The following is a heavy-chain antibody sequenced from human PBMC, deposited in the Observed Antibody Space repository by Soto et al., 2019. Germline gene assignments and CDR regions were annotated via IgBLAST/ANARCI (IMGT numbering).Heavy chain of an antibody. J-gene: IGHJ4*02. V-gene: IGHV3-30*18. CDR1: GFTFSNYG. CDR2: ISNDGSKT. CDR3: AKRSELYYFDH. Sequence: GGSLRLSCAASGFTFSNYGIHWVRQAPGKGLEWVAVISNDGSKTYYADSVKGRFTISRDNSKNTLYLQMDSLRAEDTAVYYCAKRSELYYFDHWGQGTLVTVSS. D-gene: IGHD2-15*01.